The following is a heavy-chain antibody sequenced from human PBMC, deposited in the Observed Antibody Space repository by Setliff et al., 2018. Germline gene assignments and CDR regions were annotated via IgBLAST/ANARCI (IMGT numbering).Heavy chain of an antibody. CDR3: ARTYGSANSYAFDI. D-gene: IGHD3-10*01. CDR2: ISRGGNTI. CDR1: GFTLSSYS. Sequence: GGSLRLSCAASGFTLSSYSMNWVRQAPGKGLEWVSYISRGGNTIYYADSVKGRFTISRDNSKNTLYLQMNSLRAENTAVYYCARTYGSANSYAFDIWGQGTMVTVSS. V-gene: IGHV3-48*01. J-gene: IGHJ3*02.